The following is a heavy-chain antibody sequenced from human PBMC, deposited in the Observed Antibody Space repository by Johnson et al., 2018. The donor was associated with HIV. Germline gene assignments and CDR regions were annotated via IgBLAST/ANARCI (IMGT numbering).Heavy chain of an antibody. CDR1: GFTFGDYA. D-gene: IGHD4-17*01. CDR3: AREVDYAVNTQHLDAFDI. J-gene: IGHJ3*02. CDR2: IYSGGST. Sequence: EQLVESGGGLVQPGRSLRLSCTTSGFTFGDYAMSWFRQAPGKGLERVSVIYSGGSTYYADSVKGRFTISRDNSKNTLYLQMNSLRAEDTAVYYCAREVDYAVNTQHLDAFDIWGQGTMVTVSS. V-gene: IGHV3-66*01.